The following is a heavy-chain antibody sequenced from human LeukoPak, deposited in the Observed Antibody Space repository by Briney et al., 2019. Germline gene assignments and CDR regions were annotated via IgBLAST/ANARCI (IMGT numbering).Heavy chain of an antibody. J-gene: IGHJ6*03. Sequence: PGGSLRLSCEASGFTFTTYSMTWVRQAPGKGLEWVSIISSGSSAIFSADALKGRFTISRDDAKNLLYLDMNSLRAEDTALYYCARVARGDYYYYYMDVWGKGTTVTVSS. V-gene: IGHV3-21*01. CDR2: ISSGSSAI. CDR3: ARVARGDYYYYYMDV. D-gene: IGHD3-10*01. CDR1: GFTFTTYS.